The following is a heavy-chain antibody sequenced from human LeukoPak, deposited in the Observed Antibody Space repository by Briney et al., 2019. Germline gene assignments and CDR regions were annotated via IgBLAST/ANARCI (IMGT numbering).Heavy chain of an antibody. V-gene: IGHV3-23*01. J-gene: IGHJ4*02. CDR1: GFTFSSYS. CDR2: ISGSGGNT. D-gene: IGHD3-22*01. Sequence: GGSLRLSCAASGFTFSSYSMSWVRQAPGKGLEWVSGISGSGGNTYYADSVKGRVTISRDNSKNTLYLQMNSLRAEDTAIYYCAKDPSLSYDSSGYYYHYWGQGTLVTVSS. CDR3: AKDPSLSYDSSGYYYHY.